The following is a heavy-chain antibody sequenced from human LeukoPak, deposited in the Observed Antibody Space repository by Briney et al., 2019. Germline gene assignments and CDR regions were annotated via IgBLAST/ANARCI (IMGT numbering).Heavy chain of an antibody. D-gene: IGHD6-6*01. Sequence: GGSLRLSCAASGFTFNSYAMSWVHQAPWERLQWVSGISDSGGNTYYADSVRGRFTIPRDNSKNTLYLQMNSLRAEDTAVYYCARHRSSWLIDYWGQGTLVTVSS. CDR2: ISDSGGNT. J-gene: IGHJ4*02. CDR1: GFTFNSYA. V-gene: IGHV3-23*01. CDR3: ARHRSSWLIDY.